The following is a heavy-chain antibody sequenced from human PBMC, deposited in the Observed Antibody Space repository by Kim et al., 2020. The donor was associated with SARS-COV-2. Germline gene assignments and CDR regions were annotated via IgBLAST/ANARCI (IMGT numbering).Heavy chain of an antibody. Sequence: ASVKVSCKASGYTFTSYYMHWVRQAPGQGLEWMGIINPSGGSTSYAQKCQGRVTMTRATSTSTVYMELSSLRSEDTAVYYCARDDRRSYYFDYWGQGTLVTVSS. CDR3: ARDDRRSYYFDY. D-gene: IGHD3-22*01. CDR2: INPSGGST. V-gene: IGHV1-46*01. CDR1: GYTFTSYY. J-gene: IGHJ4*02.